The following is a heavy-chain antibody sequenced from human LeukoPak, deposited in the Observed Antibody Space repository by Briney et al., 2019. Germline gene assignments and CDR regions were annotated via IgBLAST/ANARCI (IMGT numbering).Heavy chain of an antibody. CDR2: IYTSGST. Sequence: SETLSLTCTVSGGSISSYYWSWIRQPAGKGLERIGRIYTSGSTNYNPSLKSRVTMSVDTSKNQFSLKLSSVTAADTAVYYCARDRAAYVAAATYNWFDPWGQGTLVTVSS. J-gene: IGHJ5*02. V-gene: IGHV4-4*07. D-gene: IGHD6-13*01. CDR1: GGSISSYY. CDR3: ARDRAAYVAAATYNWFDP.